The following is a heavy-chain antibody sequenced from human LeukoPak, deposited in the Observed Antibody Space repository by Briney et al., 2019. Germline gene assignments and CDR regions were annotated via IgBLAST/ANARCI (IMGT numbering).Heavy chain of an antibody. V-gene: IGHV3-23*01. Sequence: PGGSLRLSCAASGFTFSSHAMSWVRQAPGKGLEWVSAITGSGGSSYYADSVKGRFTISRDNSKNTLDLQMNSLRAEDTAVYYCAKDGRSSPDGCWGQGTLVTVSS. CDR1: GFTFSSHA. CDR3: AKDGRSSPDGC. CDR2: ITGSGGSS. J-gene: IGHJ4*01. D-gene: IGHD2-15*01.